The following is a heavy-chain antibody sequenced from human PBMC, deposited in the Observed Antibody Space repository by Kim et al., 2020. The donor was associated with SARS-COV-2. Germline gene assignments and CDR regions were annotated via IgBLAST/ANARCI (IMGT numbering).Heavy chain of an antibody. V-gene: IGHV3-23*01. Sequence: GGSLRLSCAASGFTFSSYAMSWVRQAPGKGLEWVSAISGSGGSTYYADSVKGRFTISRDNSKNTLYLQMNSLRAEDTAVYYCAKAKTYYDFWSGYYTDYWGQGTLVTVSS. D-gene: IGHD3-3*01. CDR2: ISGSGGST. CDR1: GFTFSSYA. J-gene: IGHJ4*02. CDR3: AKAKTYYDFWSGYYTDY.